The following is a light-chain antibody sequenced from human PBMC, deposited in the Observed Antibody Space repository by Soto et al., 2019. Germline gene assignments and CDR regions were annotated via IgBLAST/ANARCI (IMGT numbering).Light chain of an antibody. CDR3: LQDYNYPRT. J-gene: IGKJ1*01. CDR1: QGIRND. Sequence: AIQMTQSPSSLSASVGYRVTITCRASQGIRNDLGRYQQKPGKAPKLLIYAATSLQSGVPSRFSGSGSGTDFTLTISSLQPEDFATYYCLQDYNYPRTFGQGTKVEIK. CDR2: AAT. V-gene: IGKV1-6*01.